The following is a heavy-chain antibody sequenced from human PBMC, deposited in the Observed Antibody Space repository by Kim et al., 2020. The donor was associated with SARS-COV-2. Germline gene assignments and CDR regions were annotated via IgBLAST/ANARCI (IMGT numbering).Heavy chain of an antibody. CDR3: AKDRIGEVSGGKMGLDT. CDR1: GFTFKTYG. J-gene: IGHJ5*02. D-gene: IGHD2-15*01. Sequence: GGSLRLSCVGTGFTFKTYGMHWVRQAPGKGLEWVAVIWYDGSNKYYADSGKGRFTISRDNSKNTLYLQMNSLRAEDTAVYYCAKDRIGEVSGGKMGLDTWGQGTLGTVSP. V-gene: IGHV3-30*02. CDR2: IWYDGSNK.